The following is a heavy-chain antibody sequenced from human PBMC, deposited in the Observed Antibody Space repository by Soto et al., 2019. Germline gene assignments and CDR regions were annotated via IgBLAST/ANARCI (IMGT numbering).Heavy chain of an antibody. CDR1: GCTFSSYA. Sequence: SVKVSFKASGCTFSSYAISWVRQAPGQVLEWMGGSIPIFGTANYAQKFQSRVTNTADESTRTAYMELSSLRSEDTGVYYCARDSQQRGYSYGSHDYWGQGTLVTVSS. D-gene: IGHD5-18*01. J-gene: IGHJ4*02. CDR3: ARDSQQRGYSYGSHDY. V-gene: IGHV1-69*13. CDR2: SIPIFGTA.